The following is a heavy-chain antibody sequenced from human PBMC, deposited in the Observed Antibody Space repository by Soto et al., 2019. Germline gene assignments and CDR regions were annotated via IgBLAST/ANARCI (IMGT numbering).Heavy chain of an antibody. CDR3: AGGGGYGGGRNDY. Sequence: EVQLLESGGGLVQPGGSLRLSCAASGFTFSSYAMSWVRQAPGKGLEWVSGISGSGGSTYYADSVKGRFTISRDNSKSTLYQEGNSRGGEDTALFLCAGGGGYGGGRNDYWGQGTLVSVSS. CDR1: GFTFSSYA. D-gene: IGHD4-17*01. V-gene: IGHV3-23*01. CDR2: ISGSGGST. J-gene: IGHJ4*02.